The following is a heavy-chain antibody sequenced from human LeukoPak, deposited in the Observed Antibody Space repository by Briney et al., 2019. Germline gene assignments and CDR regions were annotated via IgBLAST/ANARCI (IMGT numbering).Heavy chain of an antibody. V-gene: IGHV4-39*07. J-gene: IGHJ5*02. CDR1: GGSISSSSYY. CDR2: IYYSGST. CDR3: ARVAAAGLNNWFDP. D-gene: IGHD6-13*01. Sequence: SETLSLTCTVSGGSISSSSYYWGWIRQPPGKGLEWIGSIYYSGSTNYNPSLKSRVTISVDTSKNQFSLKLSSVTAADTAVYYCARVAAAGLNNWFDPWGQGTLVTVSS.